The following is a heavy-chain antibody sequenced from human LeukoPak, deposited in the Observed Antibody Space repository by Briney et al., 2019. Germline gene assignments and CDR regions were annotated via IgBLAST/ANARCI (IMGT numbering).Heavy chain of an antibody. J-gene: IGHJ5*02. D-gene: IGHD2-15*01. CDR2: IDPSDSYT. V-gene: IGHV5-10-1*01. Sequence: GESLQISCQGSEYSFTNYWISWVRQMPGKGLEWMGRIDPSDSYTNYSPSFQGHVTISADKSIYTAYLQWSSLKASDTAMYYCARHDALYCSGGSCHNWFDPWGQGTLVTVSS. CDR1: EYSFTNYW. CDR3: ARHDALYCSGGSCHNWFDP.